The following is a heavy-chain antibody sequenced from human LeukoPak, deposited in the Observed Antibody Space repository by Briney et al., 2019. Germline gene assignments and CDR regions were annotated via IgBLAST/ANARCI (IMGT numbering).Heavy chain of an antibody. CDR2: ISSSSSTI. CDR3: ARDRGGSYSAIDY. CDR1: GFTFSSYS. Sequence: PGGSLRLSCAASGFTFSSYSMNWVRQAPGKGLEWVSFISSSSSTIYYADSVKGRFTISRDNAKNSLYLQMNSLRAEDTAVYHCARDRGGSYSAIDYWGQGTLVTVSS. V-gene: IGHV3-48*04. D-gene: IGHD1-26*01. J-gene: IGHJ4*02.